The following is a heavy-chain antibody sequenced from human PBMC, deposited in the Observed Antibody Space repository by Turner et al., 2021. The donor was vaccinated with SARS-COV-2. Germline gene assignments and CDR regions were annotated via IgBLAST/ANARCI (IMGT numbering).Heavy chain of an antibody. D-gene: IGHD1-26*01. J-gene: IGHJ3*02. CDR1: GGSISSGGYY. Sequence: QVQLQESGPGLGKPSQPLSLNCTVAGGSISSGGYYWRGTRQHPGKGLDWIGYIYYNGNTYYNPSPKSRVTISVDTSKNQFSLRLNSVTAADTAVYYCARDGMVVGAFDIWGQGTMVTVSS. V-gene: IGHV4-31*03. CDR2: IYYNGNT. CDR3: ARDGMVVGAFDI.